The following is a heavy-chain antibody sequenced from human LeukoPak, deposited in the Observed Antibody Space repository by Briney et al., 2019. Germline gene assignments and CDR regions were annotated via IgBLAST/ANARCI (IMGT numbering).Heavy chain of an antibody. D-gene: IGHD6-13*01. CDR1: GFTFSSHG. CDR2: TWSDGSNK. J-gene: IGHJ5*02. CDR3: ARGVGSSWPGWFDP. Sequence: PGGSLRLSCAASGFTFSSHGMHWVRQAPGKGLEWVASTWSDGSNKYYADSVKGRFTISRDNSKNTLYLQMNSLRAEDTAAYYCARGVGSSWPGWFDPWGQGTLVTVSS. V-gene: IGHV3-33*01.